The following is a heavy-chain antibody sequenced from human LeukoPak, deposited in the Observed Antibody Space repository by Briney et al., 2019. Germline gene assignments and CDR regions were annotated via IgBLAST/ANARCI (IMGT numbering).Heavy chain of an antibody. D-gene: IGHD1-26*01. J-gene: IGHJ6*02. CDR1: GFTLSSYA. CDR3: VKDRGGSPFYGMDV. V-gene: IGHV3-23*01. Sequence: PGGSLRLSCAGSGFTLSSYAMSWVRQAPGKGREWVSTISGSGGAGTYYADSVKGRFTVSRDNSRNTLYLPMNSLRAEDTAVYYCVKDRGGSPFYGMDVWGQGTTVTVSS. CDR2: ISGSGGAGT.